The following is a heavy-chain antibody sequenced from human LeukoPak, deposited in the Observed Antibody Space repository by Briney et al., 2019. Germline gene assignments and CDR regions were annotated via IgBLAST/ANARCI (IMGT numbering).Heavy chain of an antibody. CDR1: GITFSSYG. Sequence: PGGSLRLSCAASGITFSSYGMHWVRQAPGKGPEWVAVIWYDGSNKYYADSVKGRFTISRDNSKNTLYLQMNSLRAEDTAVYYCARDSYCNGNRCYLTTPYWGQGTLVTVSS. J-gene: IGHJ4*02. V-gene: IGHV3-33*01. CDR3: ARDSYCNGNRCYLTTPY. CDR2: IWYDGSNK. D-gene: IGHD2-15*01.